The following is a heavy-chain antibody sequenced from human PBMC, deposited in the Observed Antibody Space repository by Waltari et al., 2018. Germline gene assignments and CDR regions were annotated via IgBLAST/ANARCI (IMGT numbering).Heavy chain of an antibody. D-gene: IGHD3-9*01. CDR3: ASGKGRYFDWLFDY. Sequence: QVQLVQSGAEVKKPGASVKVSCKASGYSFTSYGISWLRQAPGQRLEWMGWINAGNGNTKYSQKFQGRVTITSDTSASTAYMELSSLRSEDTAVYYCASGKGRYFDWLFDYWGQGTLVTVSS. CDR2: INAGNGNT. J-gene: IGHJ4*02. V-gene: IGHV1-3*01. CDR1: GYSFTSYG.